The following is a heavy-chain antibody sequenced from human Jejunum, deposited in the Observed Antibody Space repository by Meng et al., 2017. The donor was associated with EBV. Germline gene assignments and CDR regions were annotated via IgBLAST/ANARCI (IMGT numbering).Heavy chain of an antibody. CDR1: GYSMSNSNW. V-gene: IGHV4-28*01. CDR2: IYYTGTT. D-gene: IGHD1-1*01. J-gene: IGHJ4*02. CDR3: AKRMPGTGFDY. Sequence: QVQLQESGPGLVKPSDTLSLTGAVSGYSMSNSNWLGWIRQPPGKGLEWIGYIYYTGTTYYNPSLKSRVTMSIDTSKNHFSLKLTSVTTMDTAVYYCAKRMPGTGFDYWGQGTLVTVSS.